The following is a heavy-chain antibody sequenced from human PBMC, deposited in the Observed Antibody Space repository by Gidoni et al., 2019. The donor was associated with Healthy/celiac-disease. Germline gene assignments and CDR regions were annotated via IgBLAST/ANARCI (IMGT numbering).Heavy chain of an antibody. D-gene: IGHD7-27*01. CDR2: IYYSGST. CDR1: GGSISSGYYY. V-gene: IGHV4-30-4*01. Sequence: QVQLQESGPGLVKPSQTLSLTCPVSGGSISSGYYYWNLIRQPPGKGLEWIGYIYYSGSTYYNPSLKSRVTRSVDTSKNQFSLKLSSVTAADTAVYYCAREMDQRNWGSVNYYYYYYMDVWGKGTTVTVSS. CDR3: AREMDQRNWGSVNYYYYYYMDV. J-gene: IGHJ6*03.